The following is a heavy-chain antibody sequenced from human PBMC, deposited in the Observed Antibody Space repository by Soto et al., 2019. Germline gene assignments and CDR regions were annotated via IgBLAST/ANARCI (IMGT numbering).Heavy chain of an antibody. CDR1: GFTFSSYE. D-gene: IGHD5-18*01. CDR2: ISSSGSTI. Sequence: QPGGSLRLSCAASGFTFSSYEMNWVRQAPGKGLEWVSYISSSGSTIYYADSVKGRFTISRDNAKNSLYLQMNSLRAEDTAVYYCARNSVDTAMVTLYYYYGMDVWGQGTTVTVSS. V-gene: IGHV3-48*03. CDR3: ARNSVDTAMVTLYYYYGMDV. J-gene: IGHJ6*02.